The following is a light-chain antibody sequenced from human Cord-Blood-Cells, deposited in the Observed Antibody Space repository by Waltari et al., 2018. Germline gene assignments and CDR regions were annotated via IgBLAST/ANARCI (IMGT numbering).Light chain of an antibody. CDR3: QQRSNWHPYT. CDR2: DAS. V-gene: IGKV3-11*01. CDR1: QSVSSY. J-gene: IGKJ2*01. Sequence: EIVLTQSPATLSLSPGERATLSCRASQSVSSYLAWYQQKPGQAPGLLIYDASNRATGIPARFSGSGSGTDFTLTISSLEPEDFAVYYCQQRSNWHPYTFGQGTKLEIK.